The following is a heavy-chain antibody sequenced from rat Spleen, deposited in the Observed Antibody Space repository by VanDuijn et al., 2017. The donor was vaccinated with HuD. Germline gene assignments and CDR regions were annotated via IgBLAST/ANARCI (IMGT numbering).Heavy chain of an antibody. J-gene: IGHJ3*01. CDR3: TRDHSYWGSYYPGGFAY. CDR1: GFSLTSSV. D-gene: IGHD1-12*02. Sequence: QVQLKESGPGLVQPSQTLSLTCTVSGFSLTSSVVSWVRQPPGKGLEWIATISSGGNTYYNSPLKSRLSISRDTSKSQVLLKMNSLQTEDTAIYFCTRDHSYWGSYYPGGFAYWGQGTLVTVSS. V-gene: IGHV2S12*01. CDR2: ISSGGNT.